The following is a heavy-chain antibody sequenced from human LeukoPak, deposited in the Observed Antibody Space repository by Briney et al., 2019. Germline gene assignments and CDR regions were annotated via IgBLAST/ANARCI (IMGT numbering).Heavy chain of an antibody. CDR2: IYTSGST. Sequence: PSETLSLTCTVSGGSISSYYWSWIRQPSGKGLERIGYIYTSGSTNYNPSLKSRVTISVDTSKNQFSLKLSSVTAADTAVYYCAGLGPYSSGLDYWGQGTLVTVSS. V-gene: IGHV4-4*09. CDR1: GGSISSYY. J-gene: IGHJ4*02. D-gene: IGHD6-19*01. CDR3: AGLGPYSSGLDY.